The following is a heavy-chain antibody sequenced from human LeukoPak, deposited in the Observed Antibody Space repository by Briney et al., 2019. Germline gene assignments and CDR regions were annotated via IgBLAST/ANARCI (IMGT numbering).Heavy chain of an antibody. CDR2: INTDRSST. V-gene: IGHV3-74*01. CDR1: GFTFSSYW. Sequence: GGSLRLSCAASGFTFSSYWMHWVRQAPGKGLVWVSRINTDRSSTSYADSVKGRFTISRDNAKNTLYLQMNSLRAEDTAVYYCARVPVLRYFDWSPHPDYWGQGTLVSVSS. D-gene: IGHD3-9*01. J-gene: IGHJ4*02. CDR3: ARVPVLRYFDWSPHPDY.